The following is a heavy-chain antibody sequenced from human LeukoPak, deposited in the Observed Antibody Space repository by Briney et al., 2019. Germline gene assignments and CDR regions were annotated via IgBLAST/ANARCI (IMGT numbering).Heavy chain of an antibody. Sequence: SETLSLTCTVSGGSIISYYWSWIRQPPGKGLEWIGNIYDSGSTNYNPSLKSRVTISVDTSKNQCSLKLSSVTAADTAVYYCARQSISGSSLSYFDYWGQGTLVNVSS. J-gene: IGHJ4*02. CDR1: GGSIISYY. D-gene: IGHD3-22*01. V-gene: IGHV4-59*01. CDR3: ARQSISGSSLSYFDY. CDR2: IYDSGST.